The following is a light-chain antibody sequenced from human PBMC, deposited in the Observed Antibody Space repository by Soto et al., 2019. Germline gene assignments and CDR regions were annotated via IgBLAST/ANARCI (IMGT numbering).Light chain of an antibody. CDR2: KAS. J-gene: IGKJ1*01. CDR3: QHYNSYSEA. CDR1: QTISSW. Sequence: DIQMTQSPSTLSGSVGDRVTITCRASQTISSWLAWYQQKPGKAPKLLIYKASTLKCGVPSRFSGSGSGTEFTLTISSLQLDDFATYYCQHYNSYSEAFGQGTKVELK. V-gene: IGKV1-5*03.